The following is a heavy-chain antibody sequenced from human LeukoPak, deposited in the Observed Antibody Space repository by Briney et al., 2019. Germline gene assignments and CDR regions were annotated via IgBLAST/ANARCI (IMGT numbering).Heavy chain of an antibody. D-gene: IGHD4-17*01. CDR2: ISGSGGRT. CDR3: AKGRGYGDYGSTFEY. Sequence: GGSLRLSCAASGFTFSSYWMSWVRQAPGKGLEWVSVISGSGGRTYYIDSVKGRFTISRDNSKNTLCLQMNSLRDDDTAVYYCAKGRGYGDYGSTFEYWGQGTLATVSS. V-gene: IGHV3-23*01. J-gene: IGHJ4*02. CDR1: GFTFSSYW.